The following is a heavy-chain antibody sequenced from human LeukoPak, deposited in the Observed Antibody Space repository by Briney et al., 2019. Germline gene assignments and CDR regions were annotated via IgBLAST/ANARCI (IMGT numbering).Heavy chain of an antibody. CDR2: IYYSGST. J-gene: IGHJ5*02. D-gene: IGHD6-13*01. V-gene: IGHV4-59*01. CDR3: ARASRGSWDWFDP. CDR1: GGSISSYY. Sequence: PSETLSLTCTVSGGSISSYYWSWIRQPPGKGLEWIGYIYYSGSTNYNPSLKSRVTISVDTSKNQFSLKLSSVTAADTAVYYCARASRGSWDWFDPWGQGTLVTVSS.